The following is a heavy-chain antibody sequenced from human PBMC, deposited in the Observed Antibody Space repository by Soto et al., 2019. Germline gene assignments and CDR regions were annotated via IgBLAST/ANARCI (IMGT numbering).Heavy chain of an antibody. CDR3: ARTRYCSGGSCYPVINWFDP. Sequence: GASVKVSCKASGYTFTSYGISWVRQAPGQGLEWMGWISAYNGNTNYAQKLQGRVTMTTDTSTSTAYMELRSLRSDDTAVYYCARTRYCSGGSCYPVINWFDPWGQGTLVTVSS. J-gene: IGHJ5*02. D-gene: IGHD2-15*01. CDR2: ISAYNGNT. V-gene: IGHV1-18*01. CDR1: GYTFTSYG.